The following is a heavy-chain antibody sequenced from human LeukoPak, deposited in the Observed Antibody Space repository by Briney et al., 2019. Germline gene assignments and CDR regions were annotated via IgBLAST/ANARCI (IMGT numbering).Heavy chain of an antibody. CDR3: ARDRGGDHCFDY. D-gene: IGHD2-21*02. CDR1: GVSISSSY. CDR2: IYYSGDT. Sequence: SETLSLTCTVSGVSISSSYWSWFRQPPGQGLEWIGYIYYSGDTNQNPSLKSRVSISLDTSRNQFSLNLSSVTAADTAVYYCARDRGGDHCFDYWGQGTLVTVSS. J-gene: IGHJ4*02. V-gene: IGHV4-59*01.